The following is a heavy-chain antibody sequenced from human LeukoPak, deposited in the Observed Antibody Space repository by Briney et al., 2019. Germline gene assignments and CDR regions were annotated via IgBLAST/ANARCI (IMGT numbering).Heavy chain of an antibody. D-gene: IGHD3-10*01. CDR2: ISYDGSNK. V-gene: IGHV3-30-3*01. Sequence: GRSLRLSCAASGFTFSSYAMHWVRQAPGKGLEWVAVISYDGSNKYYADSVKGRFTISRDNSKNTLYLQMNGLRAEDTAVYYCARDHTRSHYYGSGSLWFDPWGQGTLVTVSS. CDR3: ARDHTRSHYYGSGSLWFDP. J-gene: IGHJ5*02. CDR1: GFTFSSYA.